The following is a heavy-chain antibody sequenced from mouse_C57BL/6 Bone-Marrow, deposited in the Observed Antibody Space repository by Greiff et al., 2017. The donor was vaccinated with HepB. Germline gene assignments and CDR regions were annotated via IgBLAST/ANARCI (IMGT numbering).Heavy chain of an antibody. CDR3: ARVGYYGNWYFDV. D-gene: IGHD2-1*01. CDR2: ISDGGSYT. CDR1: GFTFSSYA. J-gene: IGHJ1*03. Sequence: EVKLQESGGGLVKPGGSLKLSCAASGFTFSSYAMSWVRQTPEKRLEWVATISDGGSYTYYPDNVKGRFTISRDNAKNNLYLQMSHLKSEDTAMYYCARVGYYGNWYFDVWGTGTTVTVSS. V-gene: IGHV5-4*03.